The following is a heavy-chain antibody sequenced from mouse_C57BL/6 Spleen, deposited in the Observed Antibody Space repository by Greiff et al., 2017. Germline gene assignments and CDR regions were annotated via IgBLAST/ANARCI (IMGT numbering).Heavy chain of an antibody. CDR2: IYPGSGST. J-gene: IGHJ1*03. CDR1: GYTFTSYW. Sequence: VQLQQPGAELVKPGASVKMSCKASGYTFTSYWITWVKQRPGQGLEWIGDIYPGSGSTNYNEKFKSKATLTVDTSSSTAYMQLSSLTSEDSAVYYCARSVLRDWYFDVWGTGTTVTVSS. V-gene: IGHV1-55*01. CDR3: ARSVLRDWYFDV.